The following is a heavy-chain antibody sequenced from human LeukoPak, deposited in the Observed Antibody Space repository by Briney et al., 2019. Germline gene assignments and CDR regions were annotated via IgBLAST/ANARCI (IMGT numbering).Heavy chain of an antibody. D-gene: IGHD1-26*01. CDR3: AKDTYSTSPYYFDY. J-gene: IGHJ4*02. V-gene: IGHV3-23*01. CDR2: ISSGGST. CDR1: GFTFNNYA. Sequence: GGSLRLSCAADGFTFNNYAMSWVRQAPGKGLKWVSGISSGGSTYYADSVKGRFTISRDNSKNTLYLQMNSLRAEDTAVYYCAKDTYSTSPYYFDYWGQGTLVTVSS.